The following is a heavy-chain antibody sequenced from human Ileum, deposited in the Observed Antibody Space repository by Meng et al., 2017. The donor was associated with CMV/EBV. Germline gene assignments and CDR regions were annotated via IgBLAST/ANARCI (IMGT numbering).Heavy chain of an antibody. Sequence: GESLKISCAGSGFTFKNGWMNWARQAPGKGLEWIGQIKSKAEGGTIDYASPVKGRFIISRDDSENTVYLQMNSLRTEDTGMYYCSLRYCTSTTCLRCDYWGQGALVTVSS. CDR3: SLRYCTSTTCLRCDY. CDR1: GFTFKNGW. V-gene: IGHV3-15*07. D-gene: IGHD2-8*01. CDR2: IKSKAEGGTI. J-gene: IGHJ4*02.